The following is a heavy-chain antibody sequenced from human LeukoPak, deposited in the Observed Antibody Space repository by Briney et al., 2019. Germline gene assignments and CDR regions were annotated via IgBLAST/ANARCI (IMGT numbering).Heavy chain of an antibody. Sequence: GGSLRLSCAASGFTFSTYAMHWVRQAPGKRLEWVAVISYDGNNKYYADSVKGRFTISRDNSKNTLYLQMNSLRAEDTAVYYCARGGSYSSGWYFDYWGQGTLVTVSS. CDR1: GFTFSTYA. V-gene: IGHV3-30-3*01. CDR2: ISYDGNNK. CDR3: ARGGSYSSGWYFDY. J-gene: IGHJ4*02. D-gene: IGHD6-19*01.